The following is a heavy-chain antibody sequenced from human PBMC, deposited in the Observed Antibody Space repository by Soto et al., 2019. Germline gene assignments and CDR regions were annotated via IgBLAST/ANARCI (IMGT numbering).Heavy chain of an antibody. CDR2: IKPNSGDT. CDR1: GYTLTDYY. CDR3: ARGGVSNAFHI. Sequence: GASVKVSCKASGYTLTDYYMYWVRQAPGQGLECLGWIKPNSGDTNYAQKFQGRVTVTRDTSSSTAYMELSRMRSDDTAVYYCARGGVSNAFHIWGQGTLVTVSS. D-gene: IGHD2-8*01. J-gene: IGHJ3*02. V-gene: IGHV1-2*02.